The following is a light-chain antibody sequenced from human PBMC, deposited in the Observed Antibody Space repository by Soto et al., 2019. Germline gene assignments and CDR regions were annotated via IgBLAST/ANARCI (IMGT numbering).Light chain of an antibody. J-gene: IGKJ3*01. CDR1: QSVSTSY. V-gene: IGKV3-20*01. CDR3: QQRGT. CDR2: ATS. Sequence: EIVLTQSPGTLSLSPGERATLSCRASQSVSTSYLAWYQQKPGQAPSLLIYATSTRATGIPGRFSGSGSGTDFTLTITGLEPEVFAVYYCQQRGTFGPGTKVDFK.